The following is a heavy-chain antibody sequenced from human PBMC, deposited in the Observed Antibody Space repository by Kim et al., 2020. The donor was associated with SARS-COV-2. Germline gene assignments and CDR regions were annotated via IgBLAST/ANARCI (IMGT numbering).Heavy chain of an antibody. CDR1: GASVTRSPYY. J-gene: IGHJ4*02. CDR3: ARRLDNWNVVYFDN. D-gene: IGHD1-1*01. Sequence: SETLSLTCTVSGASVTRSPYYWDWIRQPPGKGLEWIASISFSGSTFYTPSLKSRATISVDTSKNQFSLNLTSVTAADTAVYYCARRLDNWNVVYFDNWGQGTLVRVSS. CDR2: ISFSGST. V-gene: IGHV4-39*01.